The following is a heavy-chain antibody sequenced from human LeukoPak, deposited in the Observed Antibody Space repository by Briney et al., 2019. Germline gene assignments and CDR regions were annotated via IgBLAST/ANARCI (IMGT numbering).Heavy chain of an antibody. D-gene: IGHD6-13*01. CDR3: ARDRVAAAGSFDY. CDR2: IYYSGST. CDR1: GGSISSSSYY. Sequence: PETLSLTCTVSGGSISSSSYYWGWIRQPPGKGLEWIGSIYYSGSTYYNPSLKSRVTISVDTSKNQFSLKLSSVTAADTAVYYCARDRVAAAGSFDYWGQGTLVTVSS. V-gene: IGHV4-39*07. J-gene: IGHJ4*02.